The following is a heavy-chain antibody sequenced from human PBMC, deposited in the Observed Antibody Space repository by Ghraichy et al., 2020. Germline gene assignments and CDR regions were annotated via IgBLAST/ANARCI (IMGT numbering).Heavy chain of an antibody. CDR1: GDSVSSSPYY. CDR2: IYLTGTT. V-gene: IGHV4-39*07. Sequence: SQTLSLTCSVSGDSVSSSPYYWGWVRQPPGLGLEWITSIYLTGTTYYNPSLKGRVTMSVDTSTNQFSLRLTSVTAADAAVYYCAIGRPPLSGGYPDAFDIWGQGTMITVSS. D-gene: IGHD1-26*01. CDR3: AIGRPPLSGGYPDAFDI. J-gene: IGHJ3*02.